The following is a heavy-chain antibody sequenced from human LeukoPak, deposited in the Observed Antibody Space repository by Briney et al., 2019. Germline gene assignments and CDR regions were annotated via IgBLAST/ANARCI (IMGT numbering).Heavy chain of an antibody. CDR2: IIPILGIA. Sequence: SVKVSCKASGYTFTDYYMHWVRQAPGQGLGWMGRIIPILGIANYAQKFQGRVTITADKSTSTAYMELSSLRSEDTAVFYCAKRSGYTTGWFFDFWGKGTLVTVSS. V-gene: IGHV1-69*02. CDR1: GYTFTDYY. CDR3: AKRSGYTTGWFFDF. J-gene: IGHJ4*02. D-gene: IGHD6-19*01.